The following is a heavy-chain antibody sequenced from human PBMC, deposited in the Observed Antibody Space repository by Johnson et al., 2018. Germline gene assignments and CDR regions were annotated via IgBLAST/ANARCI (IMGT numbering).Heavy chain of an antibody. CDR3: ARDGGRRCTKVVCDTFDY. J-gene: IGHJ4*02. Sequence: QVQLVETGAEVKKPGASVKVSCNASGYTFTTYAIHWLRQSPGQRPEWMGWINTGNANIKYSRRFQGRATIFRDTSASTAYMELTSLGSEDTAVFYCARDGGRRCTKVVCDTFDYWGQGTLGAVSS. CDR1: GYTFTTYA. D-gene: IGHD2-8*01. CDR2: INTGNANI. V-gene: IGHV1-3*04.